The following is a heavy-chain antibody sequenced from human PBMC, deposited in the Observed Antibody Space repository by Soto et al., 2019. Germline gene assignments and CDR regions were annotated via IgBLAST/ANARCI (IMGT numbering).Heavy chain of an antibody. CDR2: ISVYNGNI. V-gene: IGHV1-18*01. CDR3: ARTYGSGDYFLPCAY. D-gene: IGHD3-10*01. Sequence: QVQLLQSGAEVKKPGASVKVSCKASGYIFNTYGITWVRQAPGQGLEWMGWISVYNGNIDYAQKFEGRVTMTIDTSTSTAYMELKSLTADDTAVYYCARTYGSGDYFLPCAYWGQGTPVSVSS. CDR1: GYIFNTYG. J-gene: IGHJ4*02.